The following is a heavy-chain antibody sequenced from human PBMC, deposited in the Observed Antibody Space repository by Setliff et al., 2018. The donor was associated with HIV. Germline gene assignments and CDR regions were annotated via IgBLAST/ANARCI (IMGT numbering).Heavy chain of an antibody. CDR3: ARGKTTATLNFDY. J-gene: IGHJ4*02. Sequence: GGSLRLSCTASGFTFSGSAMHWVRQASGKGLEWVGRIRSKANSYATAYAASVKGRFTISRDDSKNTAYLQMNSLRAEDTALYYCARGKTTATLNFDYWGQGRLVTVSS. D-gene: IGHD2-15*01. CDR1: GFTFSGSA. CDR2: IRSKANSYAT. V-gene: IGHV3-73*01.